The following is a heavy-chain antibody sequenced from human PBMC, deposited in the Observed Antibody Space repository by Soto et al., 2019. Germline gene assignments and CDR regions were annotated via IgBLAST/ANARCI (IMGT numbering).Heavy chain of an antibody. CDR2: ISSSSSTI. D-gene: IGHD2-2*01. CDR3: ARDQGGYCSSTSCSYYDILTGFSYYYYMDV. J-gene: IGHJ6*03. V-gene: IGHV3-48*01. CDR1: GFTFSSYS. Sequence: GESLKISCAASGFTFSSYSMNWVRQAPGKGLEWVSYISSSSSTIYYADSVKGRFTISRDNAKNSLYLQMNSLRAEDTAVYYCARDQGGYCSSTSCSYYDILTGFSYYYYMDVWGKGTTVTVSS.